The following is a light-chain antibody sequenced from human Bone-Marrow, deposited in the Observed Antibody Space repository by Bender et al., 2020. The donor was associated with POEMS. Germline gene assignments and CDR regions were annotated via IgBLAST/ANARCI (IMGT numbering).Light chain of an antibody. Sequence: QSVVTQPPSESGTPGQRVTISCSGSHSNIGRDYVSWYQQHPGKAPKLMIYEVSKRPSGVPARFSGSKSGNTASLTISGLQPDDEADYFCSSYTNTKTRVFGGGTKLTVL. CDR2: EVS. V-gene: IGLV2-14*01. J-gene: IGLJ3*02. CDR1: HSNIGRDY. CDR3: SSYTNTKTRV.